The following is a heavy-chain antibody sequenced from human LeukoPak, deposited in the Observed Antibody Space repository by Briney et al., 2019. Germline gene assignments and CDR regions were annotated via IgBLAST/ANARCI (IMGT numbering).Heavy chain of an antibody. Sequence: PGGSLRLSCAASGFTFSSYAMSWVRQAPGKGLEWVSAISGSGGSTYYADSVKGRFTISRDNPKNTLYLQMNSLRAEDTAVYYCAKVSAVPPRLFDYWGQGTLVTVSS. V-gene: IGHV3-23*01. CDR3: AKVSAVPPRLFDY. D-gene: IGHD1-26*01. CDR2: ISGSGGST. CDR1: GFTFSSYA. J-gene: IGHJ4*02.